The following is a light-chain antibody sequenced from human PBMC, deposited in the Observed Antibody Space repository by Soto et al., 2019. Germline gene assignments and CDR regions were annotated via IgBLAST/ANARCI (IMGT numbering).Light chain of an antibody. Sequence: EIAMTQSTATLSVSPRERATLSCRDSQSVSSNLAWYQQKPGQAPRLLIYGASTRATGIPARFSGSGSGTEFTLTISSLQSEDFAVYYCQQYSNWPPVTFGQGTKVDIK. J-gene: IGKJ1*01. V-gene: IGKV3-15*01. CDR3: QQYSNWPPVT. CDR2: GAS. CDR1: QSVSSN.